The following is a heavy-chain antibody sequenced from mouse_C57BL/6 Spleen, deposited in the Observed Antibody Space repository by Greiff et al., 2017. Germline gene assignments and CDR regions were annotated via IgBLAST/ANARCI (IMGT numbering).Heavy chain of an antibody. V-gene: IGHV5-6*02. CDR3: ARRYAYFDV. J-gene: IGHJ1*03. CDR2: ISSGGSYT. D-gene: IGHD1-1*01. CDR1: GFTFSSYG. Sequence: EVKLMESGGDLVKPGGSLKLSCAASGFTFSSYGMSWVRQTPDKRLEWVATISSGGSYTYYPDSVKGRFTISRDNAKNTLYLQMSRLKSEDTAMFYCARRYAYFDVWGTGTTVTVSS.